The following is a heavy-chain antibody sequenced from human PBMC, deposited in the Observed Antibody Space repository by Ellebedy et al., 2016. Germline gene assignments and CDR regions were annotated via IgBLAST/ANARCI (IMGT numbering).Heavy chain of an antibody. D-gene: IGHD1-26*01. V-gene: IGHV3-23*01. Sequence: ETLSLTCAASGFTFSSYWMSRVRQAPGKGLEWVSAISGSGGSTYYADSVKGRFTISRDNSKNTLYLQMNSLRAEDTAVYYCAKDRLVGARGGLDYWGQGTLVTVSS. CDR3: AKDRLVGARGGLDY. CDR2: ISGSGGST. J-gene: IGHJ4*02. CDR1: GFTFSSYW.